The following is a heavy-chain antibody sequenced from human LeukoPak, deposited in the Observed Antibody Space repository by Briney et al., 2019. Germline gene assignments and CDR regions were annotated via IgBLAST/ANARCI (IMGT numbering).Heavy chain of an antibody. CDR3: ARAGMAPNKGAFDI. CDR2: IYHSGST. CDR1: GYSISSGYY. D-gene: IGHD5-24*01. V-gene: IGHV4-38-2*02. Sequence: PSETLSLTCTVSGYSISSGYYWGWIRQPPGKGLEWIGSIYHSGSTNYNPSLKSRVTISVDKSKNQFSLKLSSVTAADTAVYYCARAGMAPNKGAFDIWGQGTMVTVSS. J-gene: IGHJ3*02.